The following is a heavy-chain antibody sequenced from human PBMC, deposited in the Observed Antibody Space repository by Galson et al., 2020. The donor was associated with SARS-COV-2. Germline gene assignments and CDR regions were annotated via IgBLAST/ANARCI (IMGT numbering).Heavy chain of an antibody. J-gene: IGHJ4*02. CDR1: RDTFTSNW. D-gene: IGHD3-10*01. Sequence: HGESLKISCKGSRDTFTSNWIGWVRQMPGKGLEWMGIIYPGYGDTRYSPSFQGQVTFSADKSISTAYLQWSSLKASDTAMYYCARLNYGSGSYSADYWGQGTLVTVSS. CDR2: IYPGYGDT. V-gene: IGHV5-51*01. CDR3: ARLNYGSGSYSADY.